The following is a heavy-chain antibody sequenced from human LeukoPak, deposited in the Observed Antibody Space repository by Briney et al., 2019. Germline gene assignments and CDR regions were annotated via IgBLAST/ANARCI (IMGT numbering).Heavy chain of an antibody. V-gene: IGHV1-46*03. J-gene: IGHJ3*02. D-gene: IGHD6-13*01. CDR1: GYTFTSYY. Sequence: ASVKVSCKASGYTFTSYYMHWLRQAPGQGLEWMGIINPSGGSTSYAQKFQGRVTMTRDTSTSTFYMELSSLRSEDTAVYYCARGYSSSWYDRGAFDIWGQGTMVTVSS. CDR2: INPSGGST. CDR3: ARGYSSSWYDRGAFDI.